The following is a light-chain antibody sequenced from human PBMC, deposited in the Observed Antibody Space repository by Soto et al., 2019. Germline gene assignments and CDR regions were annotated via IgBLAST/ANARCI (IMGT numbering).Light chain of an antibody. CDR3: QSYDTGLVA. CDR1: SSNIGSGYN. V-gene: IGLV1-40*01. J-gene: IGLJ2*01. CDR2: DNN. Sequence: QAVVTQPPSVSGAPGQRVTISCTGSSSNIGSGYNVHWYQQLPGTAPKLLIYDNNNRPSGVPDRFSGSKSGTSASLAITGLQGADEADYYCQSYDTGLVAFGGGTKLTVL.